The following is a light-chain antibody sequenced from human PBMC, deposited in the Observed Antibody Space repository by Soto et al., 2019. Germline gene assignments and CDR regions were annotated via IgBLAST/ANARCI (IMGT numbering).Light chain of an antibody. Sequence: QSVLTQPRSVSGSPGQSVTIPCTGTSSDVGGYNYVSWYQQHPDKAPKLMIYDVSKRPSGVPDRFSGSKSGNTASLTISGLQAEDEADCYCCSYAGSYTYVFGTGTKLTVL. CDR3: CSYAGSYTYV. CDR2: DVS. CDR1: SSDVGGYNY. V-gene: IGLV2-11*01. J-gene: IGLJ1*01.